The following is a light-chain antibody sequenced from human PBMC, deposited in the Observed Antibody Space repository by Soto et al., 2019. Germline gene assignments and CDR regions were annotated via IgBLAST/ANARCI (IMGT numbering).Light chain of an antibody. Sequence: QSVLTQPASVSGSPGQSITISCTGASSDVGSYNLVSWYQQHPGKAPKLMIYEVTKRPSGVSSRFSGSKSGNTASLTISGLQAEDEAAYYCCSYAGSNTYSFFLFGGGTQLTVL. V-gene: IGLV2-23*02. CDR3: CSYAGSNTYSFFL. CDR2: EVT. CDR1: SSDVGSYNL. J-gene: IGLJ2*01.